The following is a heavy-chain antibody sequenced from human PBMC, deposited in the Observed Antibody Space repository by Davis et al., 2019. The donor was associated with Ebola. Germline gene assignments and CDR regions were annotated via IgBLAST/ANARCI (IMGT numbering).Heavy chain of an antibody. CDR1: GFTFSGSA. CDR3: TVYGICGGDCIS. D-gene: IGHD2-21*01. Sequence: GGSLRLSCAASGFTFSGSAMHWVRQASGKGLEWVGRISSKANSYATAYAASVKGRFTISRDDSKNTAYLQMNSLKTEDTAVYYCTVYGICGGDCISWGQGTLVTVSS. V-gene: IGHV3-73*01. CDR2: ISSKANSYAT. J-gene: IGHJ5*02.